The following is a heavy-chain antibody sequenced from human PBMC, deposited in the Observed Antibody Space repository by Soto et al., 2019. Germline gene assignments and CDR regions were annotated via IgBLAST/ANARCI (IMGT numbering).Heavy chain of an antibody. D-gene: IGHD5-12*01. Sequence: SETLSLTCAVYGGSFSGYYWSWIRQPPGKGLEWIGEINHSGSTNYNPSLKSRVTISVDTSKNQFSLKLSSVTAADTAVYYCARGGEDIVATIAYFDDWGQGTLVTVSS. V-gene: IGHV4-34*01. CDR2: INHSGST. CDR3: ARGGEDIVATIAYFDD. J-gene: IGHJ4*02. CDR1: GGSFSGYY.